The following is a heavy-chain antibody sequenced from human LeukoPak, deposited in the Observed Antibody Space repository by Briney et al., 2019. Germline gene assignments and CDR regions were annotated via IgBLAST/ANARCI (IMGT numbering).Heavy chain of an antibody. J-gene: IGHJ4*02. CDR2: ISYDGSNK. CDR1: GFTFSSYA. D-gene: IGHD5-24*01. CDR3: ATLVEMATIVFDY. Sequence: PGGSPRLSCAASGFTFSSYAMHWVRQAPGKGLEWVAVISYDGSNKYYADSVKGRFTISRDNSKNTLYLQMNSLRAEDTAVYYCATLVEMATIVFDYWGQGTLVTVSS. V-gene: IGHV3-30-3*01.